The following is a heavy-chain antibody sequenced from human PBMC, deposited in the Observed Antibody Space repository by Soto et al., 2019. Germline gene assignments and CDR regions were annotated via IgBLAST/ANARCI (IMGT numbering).Heavy chain of an antibody. D-gene: IGHD3-22*01. CDR3: ARGQDSSDPGSSGMDV. J-gene: IGHJ6*02. Sequence: GESLKISCQGSGYSFISYWIGWVRQMPGKGLEWMGIIYPGDSDTRYSPSFQGQVTISADKSIRTAYLEWSSLKASDSAMYYCARGQDSSDPGSSGMDVWGQGTTVTVSS. CDR1: GYSFISYW. V-gene: IGHV5-51*01. CDR2: IYPGDSDT.